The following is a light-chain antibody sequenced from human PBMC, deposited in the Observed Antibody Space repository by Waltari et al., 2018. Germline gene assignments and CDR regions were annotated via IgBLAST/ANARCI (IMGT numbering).Light chain of an antibody. Sequence: VILTKSPATLSLSPGERATLSYRASQSVSSYLAWYQQKPGQAPRLLFYGASSRATGIPDRFTGSGSGTEFTLTISSLEPEDFAVYYCQKYSSSPYSFGQGTKVEIK. CDR2: GAS. J-gene: IGKJ2*03. CDR1: QSVSSY. V-gene: IGKV3-20*01. CDR3: QKYSSSPYS.